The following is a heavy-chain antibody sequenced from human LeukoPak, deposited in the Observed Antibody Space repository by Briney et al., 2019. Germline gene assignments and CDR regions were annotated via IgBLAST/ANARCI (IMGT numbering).Heavy chain of an antibody. D-gene: IGHD3-3*01. CDR1: GGTFSSYA. CDR2: IIPIFGTA. CDR3: ARVPSYDFWSGYYSHYYYYCMDV. J-gene: IGHJ6*03. V-gene: IGHV1-69*06. Sequence: ASVKVSCKASGGTFSSYAISWVRQAPGQGLEWMGGIIPIFGTANYAQKFQGRVTITADKSTSTAYMELSSLRSEDTAVYYCARVPSYDFWSGYYSHYYYYCMDVWGKGTTVTVSS.